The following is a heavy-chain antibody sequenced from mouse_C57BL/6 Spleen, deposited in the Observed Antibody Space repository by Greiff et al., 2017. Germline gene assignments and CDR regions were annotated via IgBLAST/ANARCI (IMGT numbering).Heavy chain of an antibody. Sequence: VQLQQSGPELVKPGASVKISCKASGYAFSSSWMNWVKPRPGKGLEWIGRIYPGDGDTNYNGKFKGKATLTADKSSSTAYMQLSSLTSEDSAVYFCSSHAMDYWGQGTSVTVSS. D-gene: IGHD1-1*01. CDR1: GYAFSSSW. CDR3: SSHAMDY. CDR2: IYPGDGDT. V-gene: IGHV1-82*01. J-gene: IGHJ4*01.